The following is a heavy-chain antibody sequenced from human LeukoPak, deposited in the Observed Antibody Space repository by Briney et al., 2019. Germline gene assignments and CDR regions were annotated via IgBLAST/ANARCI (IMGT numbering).Heavy chain of an antibody. CDR3: ARARGSQSFDY. V-gene: IGHV1-18*01. CDR2: ISAYNGNT. Sequence: GASVKVSCKSSRYTFTRYSISWVRQAPGQGLEWMGWISAYNGNTNYAQKFQGKVTMTRDTSISTVHMALSRLRSDDTAVYYCARARGSQSFDYWGQGTLVTVSS. J-gene: IGHJ4*02. D-gene: IGHD3-16*01. CDR1: RYTFTRYS.